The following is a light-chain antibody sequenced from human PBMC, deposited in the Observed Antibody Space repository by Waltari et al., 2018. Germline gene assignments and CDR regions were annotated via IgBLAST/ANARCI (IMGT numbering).Light chain of an antibody. Sequence: EIVLTQSPATLSLSPGERATLSCRASQSVRSYLAWYQQKPGQAPRLLIYDASNRASGVPARFSGGGSGTDFTLTISSVEPEDIAIYYCQQRNTWPPYTFGQGTKLELK. V-gene: IGKV3-11*01. CDR1: QSVRSY. J-gene: IGKJ2*01. CDR3: QQRNTWPPYT. CDR2: DAS.